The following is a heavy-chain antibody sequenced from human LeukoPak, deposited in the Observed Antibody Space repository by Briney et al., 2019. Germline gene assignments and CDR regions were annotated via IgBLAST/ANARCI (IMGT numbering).Heavy chain of an antibody. J-gene: IGHJ4*02. D-gene: IGHD1-26*01. CDR2: ISVSGGTT. Sequence: GGSLRLSCAASGFTFSSYAMTWVPQAPGKGLNWFSAISVSGGTTSYADSVKGRFTISRDNSRTTLYLQMNSLRAEDTAVYYCARRGVVGATIYFDYWGQGTLVTVSS. CDR3: ARRGVVGATIYFDY. V-gene: IGHV3-23*01. CDR1: GFTFSSYA.